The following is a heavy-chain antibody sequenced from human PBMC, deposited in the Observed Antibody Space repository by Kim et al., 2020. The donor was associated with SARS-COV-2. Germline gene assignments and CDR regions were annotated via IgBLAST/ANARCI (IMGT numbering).Heavy chain of an antibody. CDR3: AGAYASVWVTFEY. Sequence: SETLSLTCRVSGASIGDYFWNWIRLSPGKGLEWIGFIHTGGSTNYNPSLKSRATLSVDTSRNQFSLKVNSVTAADTATYYCAGAYASVWVTFEYWGQG. CDR2: IHTGGST. D-gene: IGHD3-16*01. V-gene: IGHV4-4*09. J-gene: IGHJ4*02. CDR1: GASIGDYF.